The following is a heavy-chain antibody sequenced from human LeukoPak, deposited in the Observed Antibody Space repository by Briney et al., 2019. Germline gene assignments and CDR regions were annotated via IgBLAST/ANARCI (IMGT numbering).Heavy chain of an antibody. J-gene: IGHJ6*02. V-gene: IGHV4-39*07. CDR2: IYYSGST. CDR1: GGSISSSSYY. D-gene: IGHD6-13*01. CDR3: ARDRTGQYSSSWYRFYYGMDV. Sequence: SETLSLTCTVSGGSISSSSYYWGWIRQPPGKGLEWIGSIYYSGSTNYNPSLKSRVTISVDTSKNQFSLKLSSVTAADTAVYYCARDRTGQYSSSWYRFYYGMDVWGQGTTVTVSS.